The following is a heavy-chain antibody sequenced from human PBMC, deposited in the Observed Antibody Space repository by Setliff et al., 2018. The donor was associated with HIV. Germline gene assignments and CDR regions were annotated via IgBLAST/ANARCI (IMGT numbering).Heavy chain of an antibody. D-gene: IGHD1-26*01. CDR1: GLTFNSYA. J-gene: IGHJ3*01. Sequence: PGGSLRLSCAASGLTFNSYAMNWVRQAPGKGLEWVSVIYSGGRTAYYADSVKGRFTISRDDSKNTLFLQMNSLRAEDTAVYYCAKGRSGSYGNSFNLWGQGTMVTVSS. CDR2: IYSGGRTA. V-gene: IGHV3-23*03. CDR3: AKGRSGSYGNSFNL.